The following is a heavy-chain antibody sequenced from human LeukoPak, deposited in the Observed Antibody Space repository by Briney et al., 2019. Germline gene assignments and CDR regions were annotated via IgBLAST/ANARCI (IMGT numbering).Heavy chain of an antibody. CDR1: GFTFTTYE. J-gene: IGHJ4*02. CDR2: ITSSGDIK. V-gene: IGHV3-48*03. D-gene: IGHD3-10*01. CDR3: ARDIYGDEDFDY. Sequence: GSLRLSCATSGFTFTTYEMNWVRQAPGKGLEWVSYITSSGDIKTYADPVKGRFTMSRDDAKNSVYLQMNSLRPEDTAVYYCARDIYGDEDFDYWGQETLVSVSS.